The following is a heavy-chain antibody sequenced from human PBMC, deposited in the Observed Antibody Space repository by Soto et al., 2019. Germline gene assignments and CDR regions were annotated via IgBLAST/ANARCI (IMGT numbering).Heavy chain of an antibody. V-gene: IGHV3-43*01. CDR3: AKDMDSSSWSYFDY. CDR2: ISWDGGST. CDR1: GFTFDDYT. D-gene: IGHD6-13*01. Sequence: GGSLRLSCAASGFTFDDYTMHWVRQAPGKGLEWVSLISWDGGSTYYADSVKGRFTISRDNNKNSLYLQMNSLRTEDTALYYCAKDMDSSSWSYFDYWGQGTLVTVSS. J-gene: IGHJ4*02.